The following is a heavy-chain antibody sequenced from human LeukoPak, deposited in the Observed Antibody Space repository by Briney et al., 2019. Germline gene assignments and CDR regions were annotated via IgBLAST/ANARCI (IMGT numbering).Heavy chain of an antibody. J-gene: IGHJ3*02. CDR3: AKAIVPAPNGAFDI. Sequence: GGSLRPSCAASGFTFSSYAMHWVRQAPGKGLEWVAVISYDGSNKYYADSVKGRFTISRDNSKNTLYLHMNSLRAEDTAVYYCAKAIVPAPNGAFDIWGQGTMVTVSS. CDR1: GFTFSSYA. CDR2: ISYDGSNK. D-gene: IGHD2-2*01. V-gene: IGHV3-30-3*01.